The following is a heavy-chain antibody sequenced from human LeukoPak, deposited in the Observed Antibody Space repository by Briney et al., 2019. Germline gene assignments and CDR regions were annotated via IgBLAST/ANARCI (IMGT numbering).Heavy chain of an antibody. CDR3: ARDTNSYDAFDI. CDR2: IDPNSGGT. CDR1: GYTFTGYY. Sequence: ASVTVSCKASGYTFTGYYMHWVRQAPGQGLEWMGWIDPNSGGTNYAQKFQGRVTMTRDTSISTAYMELSRLRSDDTAVYYCARDTNSYDAFDIWGQGTMVTVSS. J-gene: IGHJ3*02. D-gene: IGHD5-18*01. V-gene: IGHV1-2*02.